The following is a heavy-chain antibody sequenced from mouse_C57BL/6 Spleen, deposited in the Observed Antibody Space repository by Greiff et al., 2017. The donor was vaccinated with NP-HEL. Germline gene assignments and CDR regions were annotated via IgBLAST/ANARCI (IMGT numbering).Heavy chain of an antibody. Sequence: VQLQQSGPELVKPGASVKISCKASGYAFSSSWMNWVKQRPGKGLEWIGRIYPGDGDTNYNGKFKGKATLTADKSSSTAYMQLSSLTSEDSAVYFCAPITTVVATGLSYYYFDYWGQGTTLTVSS. J-gene: IGHJ2*01. CDR2: IYPGDGDT. CDR3: APITTVVATGLSYYYFDY. V-gene: IGHV1-82*01. CDR1: GYAFSSSW. D-gene: IGHD1-1*01.